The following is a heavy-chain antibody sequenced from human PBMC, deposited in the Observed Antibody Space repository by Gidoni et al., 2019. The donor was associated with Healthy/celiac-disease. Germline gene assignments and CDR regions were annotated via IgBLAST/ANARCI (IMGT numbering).Heavy chain of an antibody. CDR1: GFTFSSYA. D-gene: IGHD1-26*01. Sequence: VQLVESGGGVVQPGRSLRLSCAASGFTFSSYAMHWVRQAPGKGLEWVAVISYDGSNKYYADSVKGRFTISRDNSKNTLYLQMNSLRAEDTAVYYCARALEWELQGPFDLWGRGTLVTVSS. CDR3: ARALEWELQGPFDL. V-gene: IGHV3-30-3*01. CDR2: ISYDGSNK. J-gene: IGHJ2*01.